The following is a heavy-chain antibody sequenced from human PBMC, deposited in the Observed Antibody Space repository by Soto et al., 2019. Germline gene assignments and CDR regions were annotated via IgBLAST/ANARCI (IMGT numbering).Heavy chain of an antibody. D-gene: IGHD2-15*01. V-gene: IGHV4-59*01. J-gene: IGHJ4*02. CDR3: ARGHCTDGGCYHLDS. Sequence: SETLSLTCTVSGGAIANYYWNWIRQPPGKGLEWIGYIYYSVNTNFTSYDPSLKSRVTISIDTSKNRVSLNLSSVTAADTAMYYCARGHCTDGGCYHLDSWGQGTQVTVSS. CDR1: GGAIANYY. CDR2: IYYSVNT.